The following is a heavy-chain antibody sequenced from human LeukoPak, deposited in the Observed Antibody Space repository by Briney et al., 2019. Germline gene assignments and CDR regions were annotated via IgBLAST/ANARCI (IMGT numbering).Heavy chain of an antibody. D-gene: IGHD1-7*01. CDR3: AKDERNWNYNLASQTYD. CDR1: GFRFSSYA. J-gene: IGHJ4*02. V-gene: IGHV3-23*01. CDR2: ISGSGVST. Sequence: GGSLRLSCAASGFRFSSYAMSWVRQAPGKGLEWVSAISGSGVSTYYADSVKGRFTVSRNNSKNTLYLQMSSLRAEDTAVYYCAKDERNWNYNLASQTYDWGQGTLVTVSS.